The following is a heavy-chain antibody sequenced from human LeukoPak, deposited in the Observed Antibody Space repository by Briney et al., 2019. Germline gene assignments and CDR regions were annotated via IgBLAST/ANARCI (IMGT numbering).Heavy chain of an antibody. CDR3: ARGAPYCSGANCMYYFDY. CDR2: INSDGSST. V-gene: IGHV3-74*01. CDR1: GFTFSSYW. D-gene: IGHD2-15*01. Sequence: GGSLRLSCAASGFTFSSYWMHWVRQAPGKGLVWVSRINSDGSSTSYADSVKGRFTISRDNAKNTLYLQMNSLRAEDTAVYYCARGAPYCSGANCMYYFDYWGQGTLVTVSS. J-gene: IGHJ4*02.